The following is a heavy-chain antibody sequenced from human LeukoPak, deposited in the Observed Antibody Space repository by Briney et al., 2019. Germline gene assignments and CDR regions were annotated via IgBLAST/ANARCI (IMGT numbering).Heavy chain of an antibody. CDR1: GFTFSSYS. V-gene: IGHV3-48*01. CDR2: ISSSSSTI. Sequence: PGGSLRLSCAASGFTFSSYSMNWVRQAPGKGLEWVSYISSSSSTIYYADSVKGRFTISRDNSKNTLYLQMNSLRAEDTAVYYCAKDPDYDFWSGHLRFDYWGQGTLVTVSS. CDR3: AKDPDYDFWSGHLRFDY. D-gene: IGHD3-3*01. J-gene: IGHJ4*02.